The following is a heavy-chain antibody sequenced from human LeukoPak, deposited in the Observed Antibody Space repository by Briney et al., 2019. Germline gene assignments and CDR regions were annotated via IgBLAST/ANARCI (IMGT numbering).Heavy chain of an antibody. J-gene: IGHJ5*02. CDR1: RFTFSNYA. CDR3: AKGTGKYRDYDLNWFDP. CDR2: ISAGGSST. D-gene: IGHD4-17*01. V-gene: IGHV3-23*01. Sequence: PGGSLRLSCAASRFTFSNYAMTWVRQAPGKGLEWVSAISAGGSSTYYADSVKGRFTISRDNSKSTVYLQMDSLRAEDTAVYYCAKGTGKYRDYDLNWFDPWGQGTLVTVSS.